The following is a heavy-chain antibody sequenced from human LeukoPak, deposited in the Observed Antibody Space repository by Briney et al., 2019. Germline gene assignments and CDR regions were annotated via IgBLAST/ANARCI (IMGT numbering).Heavy chain of an antibody. J-gene: IGHJ4*02. Sequence: PGGSLRLSCEAFGFTFSSYAMHWVRQAPGKGLEWVAVISYSGGAQKFYADSVNGRFTISRDNSKNTLYLQMNSLRAEDTAVYYCAKCPGSANCYTGFDYWGQGTLVTVSS. D-gene: IGHD2-2*02. V-gene: IGHV3-30*04. CDR3: AKCPGSANCYTGFDY. CDR2: ISYSGGAQK. CDR1: GFTFSSYA.